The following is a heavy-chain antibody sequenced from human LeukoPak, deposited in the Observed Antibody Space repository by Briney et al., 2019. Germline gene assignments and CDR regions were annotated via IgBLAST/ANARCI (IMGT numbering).Heavy chain of an antibody. Sequence: ASVKVSCKASGYTFTGYYMHCVRQAPGQGLEWMGWINAYNGNTDYAQRVQGRVTMTTDTSTSTAYMEVRSLRSDDTAVYYCARDRHIAAAVYYYYMDVWGKGTPVTVSS. J-gene: IGHJ6*03. CDR3: ARDRHIAAAVYYYYMDV. CDR1: GYTFTGYY. CDR2: INAYNGNT. D-gene: IGHD6-13*01. V-gene: IGHV1-18*04.